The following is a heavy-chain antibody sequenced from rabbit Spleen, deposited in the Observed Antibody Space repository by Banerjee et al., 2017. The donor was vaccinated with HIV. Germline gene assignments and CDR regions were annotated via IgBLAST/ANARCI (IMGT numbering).Heavy chain of an antibody. D-gene: IGHD1-1*01. CDR2: IDTGSSGFT. V-gene: IGHV1S45*01. Sequence: QEHLKESGGGLVQPGGSLTLTCTASGVSFSSSSYMCWVRQAPGKGLEWIACIDTGSSGFTYFATWAKGRFSCSKTSSTTVTLQMTRLTAADTATYFCARDTSSSFSSYGMGLWGPGTLVTVS. CDR3: ARDTSSSFSSYGMGL. CDR1: GVSFSSSSY. J-gene: IGHJ6*01.